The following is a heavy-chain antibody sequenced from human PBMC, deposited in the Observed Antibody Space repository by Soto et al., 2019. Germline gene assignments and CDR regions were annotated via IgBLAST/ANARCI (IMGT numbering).Heavy chain of an antibody. CDR2: ISSDGSRK. CDR3: ASGCSCGTNCFYFDF. D-gene: IGHD2-8*01. CDR1: GCTFGNFG. J-gene: IGHJ4*02. V-gene: IGHV3-30*03. Sequence: QVQLEESGGGVVQPGRSLRLSCAASGCTFGNFGIHWVRQAPGKGLEWVADISSDGSRKFYADSLKGRFTISTGNSKNSLYLQMNSLRTEYTSVYFCASGCSCGTNCFYFDFWGQGILVTVSS.